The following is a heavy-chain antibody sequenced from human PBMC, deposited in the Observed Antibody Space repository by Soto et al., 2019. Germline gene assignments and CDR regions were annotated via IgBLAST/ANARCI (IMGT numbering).Heavy chain of an antibody. Sequence: GGSLRLSCAASGFTFSGSAMHWVRQASGKGLEWVGRIRSKANSYATAYAASVKGRFTISRDDSKNTAYLQMNSLKTEDTAVYYCTSPRPPDYYGSGSYSGYYYYGMDVWGQGTTVTVSS. V-gene: IGHV3-73*01. D-gene: IGHD3-10*01. CDR2: IRSKANSYAT. CDR1: GFTFSGSA. CDR3: TSPRPPDYYGSGSYSGYYYYGMDV. J-gene: IGHJ6*02.